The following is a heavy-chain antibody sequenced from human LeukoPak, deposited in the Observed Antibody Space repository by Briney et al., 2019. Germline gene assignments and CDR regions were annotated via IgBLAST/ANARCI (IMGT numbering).Heavy chain of an antibody. CDR3: ARTGYSYGYLFFDY. D-gene: IGHD5-18*01. CDR1: GGSFSGYY. V-gene: IGHV4-59*01. CDR2: IYYSGST. J-gene: IGHJ4*02. Sequence: PSETLSLTCAVYGGSFSGYYWSWIRQPPGKGLEWIGYIYYSGSTNYNPSLKSRVTISVDTSKNQFSLKLSSVTAADTAVYYCARTGYSYGYLFFDYWGQGTLVTVSS.